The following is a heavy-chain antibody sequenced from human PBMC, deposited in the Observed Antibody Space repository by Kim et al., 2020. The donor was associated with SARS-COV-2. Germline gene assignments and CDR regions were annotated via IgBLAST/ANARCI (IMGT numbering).Heavy chain of an antibody. CDR3: ARDHLGDKYSNYFA. D-gene: IGHD4-4*01. CDR1: GFTVSSNY. CDR2: IYSGGST. Sequence: GGSLRLSCAASGFTVSSNYMSWVRQAPGKGLEWVSVIYSGGSTYYADSVKGLFTISRDNSKNTLYLQMNSLRAEDTAVYYCARDHLGDKYSNYFAWGQGT. V-gene: IGHV3-53*01. J-gene: IGHJ5*02.